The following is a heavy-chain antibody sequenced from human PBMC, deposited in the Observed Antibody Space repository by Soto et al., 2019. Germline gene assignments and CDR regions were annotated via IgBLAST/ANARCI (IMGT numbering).Heavy chain of an antibody. CDR3: AREGIAARPVYCYYYMDV. J-gene: IGHJ6*03. V-gene: IGHV3-7*01. D-gene: IGHD6-6*01. Sequence: EVQLVGSGGGLVQPGGSLRLSCAASGFTFSSYWMSWVRQAPGKGLEWVANIKQDGSEKYYVDSVKGRFTISRDNAKNSLYLQMNSLRAEDTAVYYGAREGIAARPVYCYYYMDVWGKGTTVTVSS. CDR1: GFTFSSYW. CDR2: IKQDGSEK.